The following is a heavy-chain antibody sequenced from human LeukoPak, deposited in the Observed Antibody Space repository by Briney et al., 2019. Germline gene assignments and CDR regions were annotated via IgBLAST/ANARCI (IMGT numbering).Heavy chain of an antibody. CDR2: IIPTLGTT. CDR3: ARSITTRLTLDY. V-gene: IGHV1-69*10. J-gene: IGHJ4*02. Sequence: SVKVSCKASGGTFDTYLFSWVRQAPGQGLEWMGGIIPTLGTTKYAERFQGKVTITTAKSMTTVHMELSSLRSEDTAMYYCARSITTRLTLDYWGQGTLVTVSS. CDR1: GGTFDTYL. D-gene: IGHD1-1*01.